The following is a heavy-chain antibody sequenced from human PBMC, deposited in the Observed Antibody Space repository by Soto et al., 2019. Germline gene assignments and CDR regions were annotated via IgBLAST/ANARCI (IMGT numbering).Heavy chain of an antibody. Sequence: QGQLQESGPGLERPSETLSLTCTVSGASITSYYWSWIRQSSGKGLEWIGYIHYSGSTNYNPSLESRVTMSIDTSESQFSLRLRSVTAAHSAVYYCARLDYYYYLDVWGKGTAVTVSS. CDR3: ARLDYYYYLDV. J-gene: IGHJ6*03. CDR2: IHYSGST. V-gene: IGHV4-59*12. CDR1: GASITSYY.